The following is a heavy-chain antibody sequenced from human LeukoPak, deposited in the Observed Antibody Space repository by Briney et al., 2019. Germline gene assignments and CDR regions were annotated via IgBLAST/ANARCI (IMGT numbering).Heavy chain of an antibody. J-gene: IGHJ4*02. CDR2: ISYSGST. Sequence: PSETLSLTCTVSGGSISSSSYNWDWIRQPPGKGLEWIGRISYSGSTYYNPSLKSRVTISVDTSKNQFSLKLSSVTAADTAVYYCARLSSSGAGLRAAFDYWGQGTLVTVSS. CDR3: ARLSSSGAGLRAAFDY. D-gene: IGHD2-2*01. V-gene: IGHV4-39*07. CDR1: GGSISSSSYN.